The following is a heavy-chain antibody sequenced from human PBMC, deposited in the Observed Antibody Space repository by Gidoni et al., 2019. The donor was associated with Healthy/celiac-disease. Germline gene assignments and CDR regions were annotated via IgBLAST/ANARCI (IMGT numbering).Heavy chain of an antibody. D-gene: IGHD5-18*01. CDR2: ISYDGSNK. J-gene: IGHJ6*02. V-gene: IGHV3-30-3*01. CDR3: ARESVDTAMVDYDYGMDV. CDR1: GFTFRSYA. Sequence: QVQLVESGGGVVQPGRSLRLSCAASGFTFRSYAMHGVRQAPGKGLEWVAVISYDGSNKYYADSVKGRFTISRDNSKNTLYLQMNSLRAEDTAVYYCARESVDTAMVDYDYGMDVWGQGTTVTVSS.